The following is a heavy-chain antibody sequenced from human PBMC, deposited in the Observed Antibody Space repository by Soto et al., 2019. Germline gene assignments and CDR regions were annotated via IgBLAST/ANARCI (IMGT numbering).Heavy chain of an antibody. CDR3: ARGHYDFWSGYFATIDY. V-gene: IGHV4-59*08. CDR1: GGYISNYY. Sequence: SETLSLTCTVSGGYISNYYWSWIRQPPGNGLEWIGYIHYSGNTKYNPSLKSRVTISADTSKNQFSLKLSSVTAADTAVYYCARGHYDFWSGYFATIDYWGQGTLVTVSS. D-gene: IGHD3-3*01. CDR2: IHYSGNT. J-gene: IGHJ4*02.